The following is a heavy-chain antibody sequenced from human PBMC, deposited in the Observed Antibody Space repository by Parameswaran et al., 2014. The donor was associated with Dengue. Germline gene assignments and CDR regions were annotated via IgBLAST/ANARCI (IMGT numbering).Heavy chain of an antibody. V-gene: IGHV3-23*01. D-gene: IGHD3-16*01. CDR2: IFASGSDT. CDR3: AKTGGMHATHPFDP. Sequence: VRQAPGKGLEWVSAIFASGSDTFYADSAKGRFIISRDDSESTLYLQMNSLTAEDTAVYYCAKTGGMHATHPFDPWGRGTLVTVSS. J-gene: IGHJ5*02.